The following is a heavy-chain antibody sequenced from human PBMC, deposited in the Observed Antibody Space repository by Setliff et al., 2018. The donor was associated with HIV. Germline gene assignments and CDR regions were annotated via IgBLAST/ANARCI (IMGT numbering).Heavy chain of an antibody. V-gene: IGHV1-69*10. J-gene: IGHJ5*02. D-gene: IGHD3-10*01. CDR1: GGTFSSYA. CDR2: IIPILGIA. Sequence: RASVKVSCKASGGTFSSYAISWVRQAPGQGLEWMGGIIPILGIANYAQKFQGRVTITADKSTSTAYMELSSLRSEDTAVYYCARGYGSGSYYRPMGFDPWGQGTLVTVSS. CDR3: ARGYGSGSYYRPMGFDP.